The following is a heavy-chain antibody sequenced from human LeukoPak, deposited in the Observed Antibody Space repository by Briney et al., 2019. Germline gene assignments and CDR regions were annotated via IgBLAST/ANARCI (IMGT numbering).Heavy chain of an antibody. D-gene: IGHD3-10*01. CDR1: GGPISGSY. V-gene: IGHV4-59*01. Sequence: PSETLSLTCTVSGGPISGSYWSWIRQSPGKGLEWIGYISYTGSTNYNPSLKSRVTISVDASKNQFSLKLSSVTAEDTAVYYCARVHYSGSGLSSYFDYWGQGTLVTVSS. J-gene: IGHJ4*02. CDR2: ISYTGST. CDR3: ARVHYSGSGLSSYFDY.